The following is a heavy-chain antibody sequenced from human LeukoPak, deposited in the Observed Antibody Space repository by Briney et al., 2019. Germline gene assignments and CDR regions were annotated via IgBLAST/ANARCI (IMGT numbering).Heavy chain of an antibody. CDR3: ARGTHYYGSGSYYYYMDV. V-gene: IGHV4-38-2*02. D-gene: IGHD3-10*01. CDR1: GYSISSGYY. CDR2: IYHSGST. Sequence: SETLSLTCTVSGYSISSGYYWGWIRQPPGKGLEWIGSIYHSGSTYYNPSLKSRVTISVDTSKNQFSLKLSSVTAADTAVYYCARGTHYYGSGSYYYYMDVWGKGTTVTISS. J-gene: IGHJ6*03.